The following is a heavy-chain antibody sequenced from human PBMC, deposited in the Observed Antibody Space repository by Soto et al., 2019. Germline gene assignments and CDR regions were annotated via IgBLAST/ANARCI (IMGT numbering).Heavy chain of an antibody. V-gene: IGHV4-59*01. CDR2: IFHSGNA. D-gene: IGHD2-15*01. Sequence: PSETLSLTCTVSGGSIRNVYWSWIRQAPGKGLEWIGFIFHSGNAKYNPSLKSRVTISVDTSKNQFSLGLDSVTAADTAVYFCARAHAPTLPFDSWGQGTLVTVSS. J-gene: IGHJ4*01. CDR3: ARAHAPTLPFDS. CDR1: GGSIRNVY.